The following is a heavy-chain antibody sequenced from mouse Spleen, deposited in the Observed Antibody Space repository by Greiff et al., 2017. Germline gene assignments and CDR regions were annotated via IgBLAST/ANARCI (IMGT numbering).Heavy chain of an antibody. D-gene: IGHD2-4*01. V-gene: IGHV8-8*01. CDR1: GFSLSTSGMG. CDR3: ARIVPYDYVEAMDY. Sequence: QVTLKECGPGILQPSQTLSLTCSFSGFSLSTSGMGVGWIRQPSGKGLEWLAHIWWDDDKRYNPALKSRLTISKDTSSNQVFLKIASVDTADTATYYCARIVPYDYVEAMDYWGQGTSVTVSS. J-gene: IGHJ4*01. CDR2: IWWDDDK.